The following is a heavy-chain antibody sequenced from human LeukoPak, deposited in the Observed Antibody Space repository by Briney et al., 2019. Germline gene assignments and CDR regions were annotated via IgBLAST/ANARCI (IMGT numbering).Heavy chain of an antibody. Sequence: GGSLRLSCAASGFTFSSYAMSWVRQAPGKGLEWVSAISGSGGSTYYADSVKGRFTISRDNAKNSLYLQMNSLRAEDTAVYYCARDLAEKRGYSYYYYYGVDVWGQGTTVTVSS. CDR3: ARDLAEKRGYSYYYYYGVDV. CDR1: GFTFSSYA. J-gene: IGHJ6*02. D-gene: IGHD5-18*01. V-gene: IGHV3-23*01. CDR2: ISGSGGST.